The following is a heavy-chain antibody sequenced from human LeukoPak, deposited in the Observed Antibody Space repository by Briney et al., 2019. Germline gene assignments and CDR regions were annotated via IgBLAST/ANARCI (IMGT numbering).Heavy chain of an antibody. J-gene: IGHJ4*02. CDR2: ISYDGSNK. CDR3: ARPLYYDSSGYSRLMGY. V-gene: IGHV3-30-3*01. CDR1: GFTFSSYA. Sequence: GGSLRLSCAASGFTFSSYAMHWVRQAPGKGLEGVAVISYDGSNKYYADSVKGRFTISRDNSKNTLYLQMNSLRAEDTAVYYCARPLYYDSSGYSRLMGYWGQGTLVTVSS. D-gene: IGHD3-22*01.